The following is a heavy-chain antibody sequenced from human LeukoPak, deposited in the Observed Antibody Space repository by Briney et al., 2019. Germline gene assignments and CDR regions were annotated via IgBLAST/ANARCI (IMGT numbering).Heavy chain of an antibody. D-gene: IGHD3-3*01. CDR1: GFTFDDYA. J-gene: IGHJ4*02. Sequence: PRRSLRLSCASSGFTFDDYAMHWVRQAPGKGLEWVSGISWNSGSIGYVDSVKGRFTISRDNARNTLYLQMNSLRAEDTAVYYCARGTRFGVTIEYWGQGTLVTVSS. CDR2: ISWNSGSI. V-gene: IGHV3-9*01. CDR3: ARGTRFGVTIEY.